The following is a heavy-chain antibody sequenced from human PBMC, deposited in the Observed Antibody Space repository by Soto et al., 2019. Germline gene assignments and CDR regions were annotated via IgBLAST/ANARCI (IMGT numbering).Heavy chain of an antibody. Sequence: EVQLLESGGGLVQPGGSLRLSCAASGFTFSNYAMSWVRQAPGKGLEWVSGISGSGGSTYYADSVRGRFTISRDNSKNTLDRQMNSLRAEDTAVYYCAKGGAGAAVGYVDVWGKGTTVTVSS. V-gene: IGHV3-23*01. D-gene: IGHD6-13*01. CDR3: AKGGAGAAVGYVDV. J-gene: IGHJ6*04. CDR1: GFTFSNYA. CDR2: ISGSGGST.